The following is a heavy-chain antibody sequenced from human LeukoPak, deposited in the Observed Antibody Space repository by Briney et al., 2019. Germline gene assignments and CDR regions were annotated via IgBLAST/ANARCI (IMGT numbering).Heavy chain of an antibody. CDR2: ISSSSSYI. V-gene: IGHV3-21*01. D-gene: IGHD3-16*01. CDR3: ARDWGRDYYYMDV. CDR1: GFTFSSYS. J-gene: IGHJ6*03. Sequence: GGSLRLSCAASGFTFSSYSMNWVRQAPGKGLEWVSSISSSSSYIYYADSVKGRFTISRDNAKNSLYLQMNSLRAEDTAVYYCARDWGRDYYYMDVWGKGTTVTVSS.